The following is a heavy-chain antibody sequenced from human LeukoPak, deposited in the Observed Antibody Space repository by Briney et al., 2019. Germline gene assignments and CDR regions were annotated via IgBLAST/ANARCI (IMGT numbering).Heavy chain of an antibody. V-gene: IGHV4-31*03. D-gene: IGHD2-2*01. J-gene: IGHJ4*02. CDR3: ARANIVVVPAAPDFDY. CDR1: GGSISSGGYY. CDR2: IYYSGST. Sequence: PQTLSLTCTVSGGSISSGGYYWSWIRQHPGKGLEWIGYIYYSGSTYYNPSLKSRVTISVDTSKNQFSLKLSSVTGADTAVYYCARANIVVVPAAPDFDYWGQGTLVTVSS.